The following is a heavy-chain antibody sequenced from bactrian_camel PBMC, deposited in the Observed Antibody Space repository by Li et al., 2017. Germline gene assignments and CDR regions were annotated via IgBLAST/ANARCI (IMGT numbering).Heavy chain of an antibody. V-gene: IGHV3S40*01. D-gene: IGHD2*01. Sequence: VQLVESGGDFLQPGGSLRLSCAASGFTFSSYDMSWVRQAPGKGLEWVSTISNSGGSTYYSDSVKGRAAISRDNAGNTQNLQMSSLKTEDTAVYYCAACQQTGTIQLVWTYWGQGTQVTVS. CDR3: AACQQTGTIQLVWTY. CDR2: ISNSGGST. CDR1: GFTFSSYD. J-gene: IGHJ4*01.